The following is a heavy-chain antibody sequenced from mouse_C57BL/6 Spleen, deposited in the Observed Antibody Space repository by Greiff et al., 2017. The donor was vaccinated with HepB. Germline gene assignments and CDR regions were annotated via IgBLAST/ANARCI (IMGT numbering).Heavy chain of an antibody. Sequence: EVMLVESGGGLVQPGGSLSLSCAASGFTFTDYYMSWVRQPPGKALEWLGFIRNKANGYTTEYSASVKGRFTISRDNSQSILYLQMNALRAEDSATYYCARSSFRPFDYWGQGTTLTVSS. CDR1: GFTFTDYY. CDR3: ARSSFRPFDY. CDR2: IRNKANGYTT. J-gene: IGHJ2*01. V-gene: IGHV7-3*01.